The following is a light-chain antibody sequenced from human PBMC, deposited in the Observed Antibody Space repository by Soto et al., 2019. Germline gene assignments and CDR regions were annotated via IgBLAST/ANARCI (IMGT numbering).Light chain of an antibody. V-gene: IGKV3D-15*01. CDR2: DAS. CDR1: QSVSSN. J-gene: IGKJ1*01. Sequence: EIVMTQSPAALSVSPGERATLSCSASQSVSSNLAWYQQKPGQAPRLLIYDASNRATGIPARFSGSGSGTDFTLTISRLEPEDFAVYYCQQYGNSPQTFGQGTKVDIK. CDR3: QQYGNSPQT.